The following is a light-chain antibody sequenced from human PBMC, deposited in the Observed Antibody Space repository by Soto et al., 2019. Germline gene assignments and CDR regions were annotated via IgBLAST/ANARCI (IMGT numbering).Light chain of an antibody. V-gene: IGKV3-15*01. CDR1: QSVSNN. CDR3: QQYNDWPRT. CDR2: ATS. Sequence: EIVMTQSPATLSVSPGERATLSCRASQSVSNNLAWYQQKPGQAPRLLIYATSTRATGLPARFSGSGSGTEFTLTISSLQSEHFAVYYCQQYNDWPRTFGQGTKVEIK. J-gene: IGKJ1*01.